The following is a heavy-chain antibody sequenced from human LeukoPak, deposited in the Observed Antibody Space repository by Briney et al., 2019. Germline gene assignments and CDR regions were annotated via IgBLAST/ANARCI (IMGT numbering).Heavy chain of an antibody. CDR2: INLNSGGT. Sequence: ASVKVSCKASGYTFTAYYMHWVRQAPGQGREWMGWINLNSGGTNSAQKFQGRVTMTRDTSISAAYMELSRLGSDDTAVYYCARVAGGDWYYFDFWGQGTLVTVSS. V-gene: IGHV1-2*02. D-gene: IGHD2-21*02. CDR1: GYTFTAYY. CDR3: ARVAGGDWYYFDF. J-gene: IGHJ4*02.